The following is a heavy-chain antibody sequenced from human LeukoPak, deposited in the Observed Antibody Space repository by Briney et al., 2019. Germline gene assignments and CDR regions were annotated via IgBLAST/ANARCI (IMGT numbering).Heavy chain of an antibody. Sequence: SETLSLTCTVSGGSISSSSYYWGWIRQPPGKGLEWIGSIYYSGSTYYNPSLKSRVTISVDTSKNQFSLKLSSVTAADTAVYYCARHVGYYGSGSYLLDYWGQGTLVTVSS. CDR2: IYYSGST. CDR3: ARHVGYYGSGSYLLDY. D-gene: IGHD3-10*01. CDR1: GGSISSSSYY. J-gene: IGHJ4*02. V-gene: IGHV4-39*01.